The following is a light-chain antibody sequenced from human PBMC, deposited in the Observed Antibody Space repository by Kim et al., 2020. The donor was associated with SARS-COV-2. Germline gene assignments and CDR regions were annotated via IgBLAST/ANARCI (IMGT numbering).Light chain of an antibody. CDR1: ALPKQY. CDR2: KDR. V-gene: IGLV3-25*03. CDR3: QSADSSGTYYV. J-gene: IGLJ1*01. Sequence: SYELTQPPSVSVSPGQTARITCSGDALPKQYAYWYQQKPGQAPVLVIYKDRERPSGIPGRFSGSSSGTTVTLSISGVQAEVEADYYCQSADSSGTYYVFGTGTKVTVL.